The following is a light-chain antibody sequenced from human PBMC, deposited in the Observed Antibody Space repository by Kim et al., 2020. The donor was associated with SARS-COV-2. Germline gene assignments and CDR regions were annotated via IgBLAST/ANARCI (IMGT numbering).Light chain of an antibody. V-gene: IGLV2-14*03. CDR3: CSNSNNLDYV. J-gene: IGLJ1*01. Sequence: QSALTQPVSMSGSPGQSITISCSGTSADIGNSNSVSWYQQHSGEAPRLIIYDVRDRPSGVSPRFSGSKSANMASLTISGLRSEDEADYYCCSNSNNLDYVFGSGTKVTVL. CDR1: SADIGNSNS. CDR2: DVR.